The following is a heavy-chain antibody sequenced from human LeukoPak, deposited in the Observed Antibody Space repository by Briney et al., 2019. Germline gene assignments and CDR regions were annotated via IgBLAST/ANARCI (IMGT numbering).Heavy chain of an antibody. D-gene: IGHD6-13*01. Sequence: GGSLRLSCAASGFTFSSYIMNWVRQAPGKGLEWVSYISSSSSTIYYADSVKGRFTISRDNAKNSLYLQMNSLRSDDTAVYYCARAKTSGLAAAADYWGQGTLVTVSS. CDR2: ISSSSSTI. CDR3: ARAKTSGLAAAADY. J-gene: IGHJ4*02. CDR1: GFTFSSYI. V-gene: IGHV3-48*01.